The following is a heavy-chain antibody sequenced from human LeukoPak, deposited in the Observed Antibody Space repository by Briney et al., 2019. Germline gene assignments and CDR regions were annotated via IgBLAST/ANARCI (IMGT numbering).Heavy chain of an antibody. CDR1: GFALRTYG. D-gene: IGHD6-19*01. CDR2: ISYDGSNK. Sequence: PGTSLRLSCAASGFALRTYGMHWVRQAPGKGLEWVAHISYDGSNKDYADSVKGLFTISRDNSKNTLYLQMNSLRAEDTAVYYCARARQWPVQAYYFDYWGQGTLVTVSS. CDR3: ARARQWPVQAYYFDY. V-gene: IGHV3-30*03. J-gene: IGHJ4*02.